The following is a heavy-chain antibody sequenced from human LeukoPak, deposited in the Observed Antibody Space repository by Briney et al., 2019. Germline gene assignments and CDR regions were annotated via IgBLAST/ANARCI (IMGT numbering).Heavy chain of an antibody. CDR2: IYYSGST. CDR3: ARAQAVAHYYYMDV. V-gene: IGHV4-59*01. J-gene: IGHJ6*03. Sequence: SETLSLTCTLSGGSFSTYYWSWIRQPPGKGLEWIGFIYYSGSTNYNPSLKSRVTISVDTSKNQFSLKLSSVTAADTAVYYCARAQAVAHYYYMDVWGKGTTVTISS. D-gene: IGHD6-19*01. CDR1: GGSFSTYY.